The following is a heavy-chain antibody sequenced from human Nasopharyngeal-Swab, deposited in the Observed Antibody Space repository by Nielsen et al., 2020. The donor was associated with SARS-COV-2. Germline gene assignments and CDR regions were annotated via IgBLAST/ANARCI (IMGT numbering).Heavy chain of an antibody. V-gene: IGHV1-69*13. CDR2: IIPIFGTA. CDR3: ARDRYDILTGYYPPPYYGMDV. D-gene: IGHD3-9*01. CDR1: GGTFSSYA. J-gene: IGHJ6*02. Sequence: SVEVSCKASGGTFSSYAISWVRQAPGQGLEWMGGIIPIFGTANYAQKFQGRVTITADESTSTAYMELSSLRSEDTAVYYCARDRYDILTGYYPPPYYGMDVWGQGTTVTVSS.